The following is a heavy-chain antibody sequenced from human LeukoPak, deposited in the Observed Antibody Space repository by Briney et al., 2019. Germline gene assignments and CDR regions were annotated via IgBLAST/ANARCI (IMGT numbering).Heavy chain of an antibody. D-gene: IGHD4-11*01. J-gene: IGHJ6*02. CDR1: GGTFSLYA. CDR2: ISAYNGNT. V-gene: IGHV1-18*01. CDR3: ARGSTVRHYYYYGMDV. Sequence: ASVKVSCKASGGTFSLYAISWVRQAPGQGLEWMGWISAYNGNTNYAQKLQGRVTMTTDTSTSTAYMELRSLRSDDTAVYYCARGSTVRHYYYYGMDVWGQGTTVTVSS.